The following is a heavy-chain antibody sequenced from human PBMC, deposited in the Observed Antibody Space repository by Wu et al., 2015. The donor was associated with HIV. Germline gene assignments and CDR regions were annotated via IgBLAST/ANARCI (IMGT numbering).Heavy chain of an antibody. J-gene: IGHJ3*02. CDR3: ARDSEIGDIVVVQLLCGDXAFVY. CDR2: ISAHKGDT. D-gene: IGHD2-2*01. CDR1: GYTLTSYG. Sequence: QVQLVQSGAEVKKPGASVKVSCKASGYTLTSYGISWVRQAPGQGLEWMGWISAHKGDTNYAQKLQDRVTMTTDTSTSTAYMELRSLRSDDTAVYYCARDSEIGDIVVVQLLCGDXAFVYRGPRDNGHRL. V-gene: IGHV1-18*01.